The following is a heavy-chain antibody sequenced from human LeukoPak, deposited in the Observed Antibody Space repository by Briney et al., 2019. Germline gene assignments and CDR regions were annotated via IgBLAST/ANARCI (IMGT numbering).Heavy chain of an antibody. V-gene: IGHV3-33*01. CDR3: ARPWSSSGNQEAFNYYYYGMDV. CDR1: GFAFNKFG. CDR2: IRYDGTNE. Sequence: GEYLRLSCAASGFAFNKFGMHWVRQAPGKGLEWVAFIRYDGTNEFYADSVKGRFTISRDNSKNTLYLQMNSLRAEDTAVYYCARPWSSSGNQEAFNYYYYGMDVWGQGTTVTVSS. J-gene: IGHJ6*02. D-gene: IGHD6-13*01.